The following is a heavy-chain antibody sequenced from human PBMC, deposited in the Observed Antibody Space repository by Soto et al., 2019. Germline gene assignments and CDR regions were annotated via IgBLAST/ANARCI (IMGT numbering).Heavy chain of an antibody. V-gene: IGHV3-53*01. Sequence: EVQLVESGGGLIQPGGSLRLSCAVSGFTVSNNYMSWVRQAPGKGLEGVSVIYSGGYTAYGDSVKGRFTISRDNSKNTPYLTRKSRRPAAPAVFYWAPHPGGGGYWGQGTLVTVSS. CDR2: IYSGGYT. D-gene: IGHD3-10*01. CDR3: APHPGGGGY. CDR1: GFTVSNNY. J-gene: IGHJ4*02.